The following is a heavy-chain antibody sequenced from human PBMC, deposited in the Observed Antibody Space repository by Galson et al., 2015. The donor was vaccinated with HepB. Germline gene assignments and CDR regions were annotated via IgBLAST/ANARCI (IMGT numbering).Heavy chain of an antibody. J-gene: IGHJ4*02. CDR3: ARPRYCSSATCTAAFDY. Sequence: SETLSLTCTVSGGSIVSSSHYWGWIRQPPGKGLEWIGRIYYGGSGTTLYNPSLKSRVTISVDPSKNQSSLELRSVTAADTAVYYCARPRYCSSATCTAAFDYWGQGTLVTVSS. CDR2: IYYGGSGTT. V-gene: IGHV4-39*01. CDR1: GGSIVSSSHY. D-gene: IGHD2-2*01.